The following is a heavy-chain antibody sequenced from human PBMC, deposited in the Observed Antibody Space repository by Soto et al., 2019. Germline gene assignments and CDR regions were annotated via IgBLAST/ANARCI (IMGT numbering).Heavy chain of an antibody. CDR1: GFTFSSYA. J-gene: IGHJ5*02. D-gene: IGHD2-15*01. CDR3: ARAVFSGDTPFDP. V-gene: IGHV3-30-3*01. Sequence: VGSLRLSGAASGFTFSSYAMHWVRQAPGKGLEWVAVISYDGSNKYYADSVKGRFTISRDNSKNTLYLQMNSLRAEDTAVYYCARAVFSGDTPFDPWGQGTLVTV. CDR2: ISYDGSNK.